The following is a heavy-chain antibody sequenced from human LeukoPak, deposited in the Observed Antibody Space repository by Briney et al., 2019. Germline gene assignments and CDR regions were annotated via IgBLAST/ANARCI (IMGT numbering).Heavy chain of an antibody. CDR2: IDPRSSGT. CDR3: ATDNYGTLDY. CDR1: GYTFTDYY. D-gene: IGHD3-16*01. Sequence: ASVKVSCKASGYTFTDYYIHWVRRAPGQGLEWMGWIDPRSSGTRCTQKFQGRVTMTRDTSISTVYLDLSGMTFDDTALYYCATDNYGTLDYWGQGTLVTVSS. J-gene: IGHJ4*02. V-gene: IGHV1-2*02.